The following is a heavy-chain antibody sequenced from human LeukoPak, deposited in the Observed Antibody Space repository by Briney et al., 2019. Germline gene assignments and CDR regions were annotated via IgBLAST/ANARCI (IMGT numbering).Heavy chain of an antibody. Sequence: GGSLRLSCAASGFTFSSYALSWVRQAPAKGLEWVSTISGSGASTYYADSVKGRFTISRDNSKNTLYLQMNSLRAEDTAVYYCAKDAGSYEFDYWGQGTLVTVSS. J-gene: IGHJ4*02. D-gene: IGHD1-26*01. CDR3: AKDAGSYEFDY. CDR1: GFTFSSYA. V-gene: IGHV3-23*01. CDR2: ISGSGAST.